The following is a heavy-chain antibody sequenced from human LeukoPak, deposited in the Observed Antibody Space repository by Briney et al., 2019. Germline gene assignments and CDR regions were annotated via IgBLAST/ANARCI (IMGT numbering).Heavy chain of an antibody. CDR2: ISSSSSYI. Sequence: PGGSLRLSCAASGFTFSSYSMNWVRQAPGKGLEWVSSISSSSSYIYYADSVKGRFTISRDNAKNSLYLQMNSLRAEDTAVYYCARGHYDSSGYYYLTASFDYWGQGILVTVSS. J-gene: IGHJ4*02. V-gene: IGHV3-21*01. CDR3: ARGHYDSSGYYYLTASFDY. D-gene: IGHD3-22*01. CDR1: GFTFSSYS.